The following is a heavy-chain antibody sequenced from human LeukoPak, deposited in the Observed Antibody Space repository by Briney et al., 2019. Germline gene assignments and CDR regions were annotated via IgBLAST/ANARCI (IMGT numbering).Heavy chain of an antibody. J-gene: IGHJ5*02. Sequence: ASVKVSCKASGYTFTGYYMHWVRQAPGQGLEWMGWINPNSGGTNYAQKFQGRVTMTRDTSISTAYMELSRLRSDDTAVYYCAIAYCGGDCYRTEFDPWGQGTLVIVSS. CDR2: INPNSGGT. V-gene: IGHV1-2*02. D-gene: IGHD2-21*02. CDR3: AIAYCGGDCYRTEFDP. CDR1: GYTFTGYY.